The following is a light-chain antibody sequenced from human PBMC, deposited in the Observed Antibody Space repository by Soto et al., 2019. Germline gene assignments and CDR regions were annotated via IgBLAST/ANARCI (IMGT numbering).Light chain of an antibody. CDR3: EQYGSTPLT. CDR2: DAS. J-gene: IGKJ4*01. Sequence: EIVLTQSPGTLSLSPGERATLSCRASQSVANNYLDWYQQKPGQAPRFLMYDASSRATGIPDRFSGSGSGTDFTLTISRLEPEDFAVYYCEQYGSTPLTFGGGTKVEIK. CDR1: QSVANNY. V-gene: IGKV3-20*01.